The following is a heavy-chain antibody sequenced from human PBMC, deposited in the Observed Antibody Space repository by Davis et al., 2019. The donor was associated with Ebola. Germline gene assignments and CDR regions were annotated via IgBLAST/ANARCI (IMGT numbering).Heavy chain of an antibody. V-gene: IGHV1-69-2*01. D-gene: IGHD3-9*01. J-gene: IGHJ6*02. Sequence: AASVKVSCKGSGYSFSDYYIHWVQEAPGQGLEWVGLVDPKAGKTVYTEKFQDRVTITADRSTDTVYMYLSSLRFEDAAVYYCTTLDILTAYVPYAMDVWGQGTTVTVS. CDR3: TTLDILTAYVPYAMDV. CDR2: VDPKAGKT. CDR1: GYSFSDYY.